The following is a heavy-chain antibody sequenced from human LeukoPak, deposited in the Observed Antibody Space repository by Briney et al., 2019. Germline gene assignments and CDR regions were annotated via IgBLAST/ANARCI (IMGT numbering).Heavy chain of an antibody. V-gene: IGHV4-61*05. Sequence: PSETLSLTCTVSGGSISSSSYYWGSIRQPPGKGLEWIGYIYYSGSTNYNPSLKSRVTISVDTSKNQFSLKLSSVTAADTAVYYCAGGGGANWFDPWGQGTLVTVSS. D-gene: IGHD3-16*01. CDR2: IYYSGST. CDR3: AGGGGANWFDP. J-gene: IGHJ5*02. CDR1: GGSISSSSYY.